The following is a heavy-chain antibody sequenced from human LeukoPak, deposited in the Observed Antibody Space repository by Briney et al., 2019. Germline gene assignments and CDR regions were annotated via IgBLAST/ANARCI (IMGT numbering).Heavy chain of an antibody. D-gene: IGHD3-9*01. V-gene: IGHV3-23*01. CDR3: AKSVTGYSTFDY. Sequence: HPGGSLRLSCAASGFSFSSYALNWVRQAPGKGLEWVSGIGGSGYSIYYVDSVKGRFTISRDNSKKTVYLQMNSLRAEDTAVYYCAKSVTGYSTFDYWGQGTLVTVSS. J-gene: IGHJ4*02. CDR2: IGGSGYSI. CDR1: GFSFSSYA.